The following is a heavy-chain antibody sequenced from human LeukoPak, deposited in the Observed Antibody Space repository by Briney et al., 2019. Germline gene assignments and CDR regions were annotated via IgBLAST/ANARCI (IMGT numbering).Heavy chain of an antibody. J-gene: IGHJ4*02. V-gene: IGHV1-2*02. CDR2: INPNNGGT. Sequence: ASLKVSCKASGYTFTGYYMHWVRQAPGQGLEWMGWINPNNGGTKYAHKFQGGVTMTTDTSISTAYMELSRLRSDDTAFYYCARGGYSGYETIDYWGQGTLVTVSS. D-gene: IGHD5-12*01. CDR1: GYTFTGYY. CDR3: ARGGYSGYETIDY.